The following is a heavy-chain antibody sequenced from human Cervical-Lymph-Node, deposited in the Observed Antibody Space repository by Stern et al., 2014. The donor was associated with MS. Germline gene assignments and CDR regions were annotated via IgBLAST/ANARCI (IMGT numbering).Heavy chain of an antibody. CDR3: ARSSSPSPYYYYGMDV. V-gene: IGHV3-33*01. CDR2: IWDDGSNK. Sequence: QVQLVESGGGVVQPGRSLRLSCAASGFTFSSYGMHWVRQAPGKGLEWVAVIWDDGSNKCYADSVKGRFTISRDNSKNTLYLQMNSLRAEDTAVYYCARSSSPSPYYYYGMDVWGQGTTVTVSS. J-gene: IGHJ6*02. CDR1: GFTFSSYG. D-gene: IGHD6-13*01.